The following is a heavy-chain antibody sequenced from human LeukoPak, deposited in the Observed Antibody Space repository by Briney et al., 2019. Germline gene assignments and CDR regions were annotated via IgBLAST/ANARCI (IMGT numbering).Heavy chain of an antibody. Sequence: SETLSLTCTVSGGSLSSSSYYWGWIRQPPGKGLEWIGSIYYSGSTYYNPSLKSRVTISVDTSKNQFSLKLSSVTAADTAVYYCARLLDCSSTSCYASPWLDPWGQGTLVTVSS. CDR3: ARLLDCSSTSCYASPWLDP. CDR2: IYYSGST. J-gene: IGHJ5*02. CDR1: GGSLSSSSYY. D-gene: IGHD2-2*01. V-gene: IGHV4-39*01.